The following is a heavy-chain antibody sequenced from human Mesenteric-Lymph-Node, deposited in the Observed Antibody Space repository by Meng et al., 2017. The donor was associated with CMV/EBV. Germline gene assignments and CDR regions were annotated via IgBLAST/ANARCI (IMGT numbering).Heavy chain of an antibody. CDR3: AREWGELAVAGDDAFDI. D-gene: IGHD6-19*01. CDR2: ISPNSGGT. J-gene: IGHJ3*02. V-gene: IGHV1-2*02. Sequence: ASVKVSCKASGYTFTGYYMHWVRQAPGQGLEWVGWISPNSGGTYYAQKFQNRVTMTRDTSIGTAYMELSRLRSDDTAVYYCAREWGELAVAGDDAFDIWGQGTMVTVSS. CDR1: GYTFTGYY.